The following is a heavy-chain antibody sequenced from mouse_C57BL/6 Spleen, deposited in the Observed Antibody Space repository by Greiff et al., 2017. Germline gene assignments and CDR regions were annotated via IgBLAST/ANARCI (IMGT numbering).Heavy chain of an antibody. V-gene: IGHV1-55*01. CDR1: GYTFTSYW. J-gene: IGHJ3*01. Sequence: QVQLQQPGAELVKPGASVKMSCKASGYTFTSYWITWVKQRPGQGLEWIGDIYPGSGSTNYNEKFKSKATLTVDTSSSTAYMQLSSLTSEDSAVYDCARRDDYEEAWFAYWGQGTLVTVSA. CDR3: ARRDDYEEAWFAY. D-gene: IGHD2-4*01. CDR2: IYPGSGST.